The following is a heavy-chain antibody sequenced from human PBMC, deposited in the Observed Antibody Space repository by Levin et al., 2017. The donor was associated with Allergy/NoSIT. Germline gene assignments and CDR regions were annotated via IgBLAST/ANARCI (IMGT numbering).Heavy chain of an antibody. D-gene: IGHD2-2*01. J-gene: IGHJ6*02. V-gene: IGHV3-30-3*01. CDR1: GYTFSSYA. CDR2: ISYDGSNK. CDR3: ARDLHCSSTSCYEPDYYYGMDG. Sequence: SCAASGYTFSSYAMHWVRQAPGKGLEWVAVISYDGSNKYYADSVKGRFTISRDNSKNTLYLQMNSLRAEDTAVYYCARDLHCSSTSCYEPDYYYGMDGWGQGTTVTVSS.